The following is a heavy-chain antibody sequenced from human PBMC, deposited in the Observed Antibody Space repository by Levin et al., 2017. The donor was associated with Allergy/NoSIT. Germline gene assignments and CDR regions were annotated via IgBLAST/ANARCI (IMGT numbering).Heavy chain of an antibody. V-gene: IGHV1-18*01. Sequence: ASVKVSCKASGYTFTSYGISWVRQAPGQGLEWMGWISAYNGNTNYAQKLQGRVTMTTDTSTSTAYMELRSLRSDDTAVYYCARDGPVVPAAMGAFDIWGQGTMVTVSS. CDR2: ISAYNGNT. CDR1: GYTFTSYG. D-gene: IGHD2-2*01. J-gene: IGHJ3*02. CDR3: ARDGPVVPAAMGAFDI.